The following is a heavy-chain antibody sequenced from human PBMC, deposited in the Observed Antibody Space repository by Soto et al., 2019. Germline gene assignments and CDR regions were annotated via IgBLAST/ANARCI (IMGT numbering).Heavy chain of an antibody. CDR3: AKDPRYHYGSGRED. Sequence: EVQLLESGGGLVQPGGSLRLSCAASGFTFSSYAMSWVRQAPGKGLEWVSAISGSGGSTYYADSVKGRCTISRDNSKNTLYLQMNSLRAEDTAVYYCAKDPRYHYGSGREDWGQGTLVTVSS. CDR2: ISGSGGST. D-gene: IGHD3-10*01. V-gene: IGHV3-23*01. CDR1: GFTFSSYA. J-gene: IGHJ4*02.